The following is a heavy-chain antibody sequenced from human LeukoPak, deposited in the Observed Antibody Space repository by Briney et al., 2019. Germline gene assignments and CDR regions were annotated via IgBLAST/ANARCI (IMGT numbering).Heavy chain of an antibody. CDR3: ARTRWDSSSWYGLGAPYYFDY. CDR1: GGSFSGYY. Sequence: SETLSLTCAVYGGSFSGYYWGWIRQPPGKGLEWIGSIYHSGSTYYNPSLKSRVTISVDTSKNQFSLKLSSVTAADTAVYYCARTRWDSSSWYGLGAPYYFDYWGQGTLVTVSS. CDR2: IYHSGST. V-gene: IGHV4-38-2*01. D-gene: IGHD6-13*01. J-gene: IGHJ4*02.